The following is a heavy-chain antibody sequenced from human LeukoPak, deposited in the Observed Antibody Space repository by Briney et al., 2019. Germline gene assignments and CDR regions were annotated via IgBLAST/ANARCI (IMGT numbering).Heavy chain of an antibody. J-gene: IGHJ5*02. CDR2: IDPNSGAT. CDR3: ARGRASLTAWFVP. CDR1: GYTFTAYY. D-gene: IGHD1-20*01. Sequence: ASVKVSCKASGYTFTAYYMHWVRQAPGQGLEWMGWIDPNSGATDSAQKFQGRVTVTRDTSINTVYMESSRLTSDDTAVYYCARGRASLTAWFVPWGQGTLVTVAS. V-gene: IGHV1-2*02.